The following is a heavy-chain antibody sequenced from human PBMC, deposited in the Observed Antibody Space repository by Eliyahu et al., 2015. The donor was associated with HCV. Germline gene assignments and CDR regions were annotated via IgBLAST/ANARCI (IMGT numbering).Heavy chain of an antibody. CDR2: ISYDGGTR. CDR1: GSTFSTYA. J-gene: IGHJ4*02. Sequence: QVQLVESGGGVVQPGTSLRLSCAASGSTFSTYAMHWVRQAPGKGLEWVAVISYDGGTRYYADSVKGRFTISRDNSKNTMYLQMNSLKAEDTAVYSCAGGSSGRLDYWGQGALVTVSS. V-gene: IGHV3-30*04. CDR3: AGGSSGRLDY. D-gene: IGHD3-22*01.